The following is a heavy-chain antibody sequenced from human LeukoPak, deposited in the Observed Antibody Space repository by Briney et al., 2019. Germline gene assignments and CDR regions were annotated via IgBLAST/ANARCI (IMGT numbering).Heavy chain of an antibody. CDR3: ARHDYYGSGSYNWFDP. Sequence: SETLSLTCTVSGGSISSYYWSWIRQPPGKGLEWIGYIYYSGSTNYNPSLKSRVTISVDTSKNQFSLKLSPVTAADTAVYYCARHDYYGSGSYNWFDPWGQGTLVTVSS. CDR1: GGSISSYY. D-gene: IGHD3-10*01. V-gene: IGHV4-59*08. CDR2: IYYSGST. J-gene: IGHJ5*02.